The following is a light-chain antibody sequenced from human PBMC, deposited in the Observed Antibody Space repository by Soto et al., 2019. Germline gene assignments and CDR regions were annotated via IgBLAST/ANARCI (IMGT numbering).Light chain of an antibody. J-gene: IGLJ1*01. V-gene: IGLV2-14*01. CDR2: ASS. CDR3: TVSRGTLYV. Sequence: AVLSQAASVCGARGQSITVSCTGTSSDVGGYNYVSWYQHHPGKAPRLMIYASSNRPSGVPVRFSGSKSGTSASLAISGLQSGYVTRQSRTVSRGTLYV. CDR1: SSDVGGYNY.